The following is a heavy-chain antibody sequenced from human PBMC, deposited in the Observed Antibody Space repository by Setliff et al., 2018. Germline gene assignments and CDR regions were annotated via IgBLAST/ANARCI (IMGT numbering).Heavy chain of an antibody. Sequence: GASVKVSCKASGGTLSSYGISWVRQALGQGLEWMGGTIPVFGTTDYAQKFQGRVTSMTDESPSTAYMELSSLTSEDTAVYYCAREGVHTRSSKDYHYYMDVWGRGTTVTVSS. CDR2: TIPVFGTT. CDR3: AREGVHTRSSKDYHYYMDV. D-gene: IGHD1-26*01. CDR1: GGTLSSYG. V-gene: IGHV1-69*05. J-gene: IGHJ6*03.